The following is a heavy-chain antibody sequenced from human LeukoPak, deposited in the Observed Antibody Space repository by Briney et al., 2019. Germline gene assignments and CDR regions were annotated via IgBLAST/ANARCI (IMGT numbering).Heavy chain of an antibody. CDR1: GDSVRSGSYY. J-gene: IGHJ4*02. D-gene: IGHD3-3*01. Sequence: SETLSLTCTVAGDSVRSGSYYWNWIRQPAGKGLEWIGRIYSAGNTNYNPSLKSRVTISVDTSNNQFSLKLSSVTAADTAVYYCARSHAWSGYYVDYWGQGTVVTVSS. CDR2: IYSAGNT. CDR3: ARSHAWSGYYVDY. V-gene: IGHV4-61*02.